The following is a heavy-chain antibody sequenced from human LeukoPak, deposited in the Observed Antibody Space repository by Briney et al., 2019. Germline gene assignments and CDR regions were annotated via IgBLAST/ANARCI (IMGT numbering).Heavy chain of an antibody. J-gene: IGHJ6*02. CDR3: ARGLQASAIVVVPAAGNGMDV. V-gene: IGHV3-7*05. CDR2: IKQEGSQK. D-gene: IGHD2-2*01. Sequence: GGSLRLSCAPSGFTFSDYYMSWVRHAPGKGLEWVANIKQEGSQKYYVHCVKGRFNIARDNAKNSLYLQMNTLRAEDAAVYYCARGLQASAIVVVPAAGNGMDVWGQGTTVTVSS. CDR1: GFTFSDYY.